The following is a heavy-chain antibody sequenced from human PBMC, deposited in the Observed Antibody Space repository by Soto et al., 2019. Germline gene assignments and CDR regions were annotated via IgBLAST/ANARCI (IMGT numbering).Heavy chain of an antibody. CDR1: GFTFSDYY. CDR3: ARVHQYCSGGRCYLVDYYYYMDV. Sequence: GGSLRLSCAASGFTFSDYYMSWIRQAPGKGLEWVSYISSSGSTIYYADSVKGRFTISRDNAKNSLYLQMNSLRAEDTAVYYCARVHQYCSGGRCYLVDYYYYMDVWGKGTTVNVSS. D-gene: IGHD2-15*01. CDR2: ISSSGSTI. J-gene: IGHJ6*03. V-gene: IGHV3-11*01.